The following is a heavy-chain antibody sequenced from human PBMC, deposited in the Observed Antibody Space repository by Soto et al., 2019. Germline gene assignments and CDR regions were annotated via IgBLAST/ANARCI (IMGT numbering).Heavy chain of an antibody. V-gene: IGHV3-7*05. Sequence: VQLVESGGGLVQPGGSLRLSCAASGFTFNSYWMSWVRQAPGKGLEWVANIRQDGSDKYYVDSVKGRFTISRDNSKNSLYLQMNSLRAEDTAIYYCASPQQWLGQRGDFDYWGQGTLVTVSS. CDR2: IRQDGSDK. D-gene: IGHD6-19*01. CDR3: ASPQQWLGQRGDFDY. CDR1: GFTFNSYW. J-gene: IGHJ4*02.